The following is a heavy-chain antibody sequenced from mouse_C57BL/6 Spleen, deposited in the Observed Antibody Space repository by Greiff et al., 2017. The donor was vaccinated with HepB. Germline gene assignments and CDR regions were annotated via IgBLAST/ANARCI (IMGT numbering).Heavy chain of an antibody. CDR1: GFNIKDDY. D-gene: IGHD1-1*01. CDR2: IDPENGDT. Sequence: VLLQQSGAELVRPGASVKLSCTASGFNIKDDYMHWVKQRPEQGLEWIGWIDPENGDTEYASKFQGKATITADTSSNTAYLQLSSLTSEDTAVYYCTTQDYYGSSRFDYWGQGTTLTVSS. V-gene: IGHV14-4*01. CDR3: TTQDYYGSSRFDY. J-gene: IGHJ2*01.